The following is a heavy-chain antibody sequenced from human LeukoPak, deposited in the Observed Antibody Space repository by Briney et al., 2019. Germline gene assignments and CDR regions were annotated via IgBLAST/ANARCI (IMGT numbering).Heavy chain of an antibody. CDR2: IWYDGSNK. J-gene: IGHJ3*02. D-gene: IGHD6-19*01. Sequence: GGSLRLSCAASGFTFSSYGMHCVRQAPGKGLEWVAVIWYDGSNKYYADSVKGRFTISRDNSKNTLYLQMNSLRAEDTAVYYCARDRVRYSSGWSAFDIWGQGTMVTVSS. CDR3: ARDRVRYSSGWSAFDI. CDR1: GFTFSSYG. V-gene: IGHV3-33*01.